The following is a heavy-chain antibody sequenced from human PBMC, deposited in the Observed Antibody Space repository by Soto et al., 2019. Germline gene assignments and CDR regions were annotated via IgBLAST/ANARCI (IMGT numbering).Heavy chain of an antibody. Sequence: QVQLVQSGAEVKKSGASVKVSCKASGYTFTDYYMHWVRQAPGQGLEWMGWINPNSGGTSYAQKFQGWVTMTRDTSINTAYMELSRLRSDDTAVYYCARLRWSDSSSWYSIGYFDYWGQGTLVTVSS. CDR1: GYTFTDYY. CDR2: INPNSGGT. V-gene: IGHV1-2*04. J-gene: IGHJ4*02. CDR3: ARLRWSDSSSWYSIGYFDY. D-gene: IGHD6-13*01.